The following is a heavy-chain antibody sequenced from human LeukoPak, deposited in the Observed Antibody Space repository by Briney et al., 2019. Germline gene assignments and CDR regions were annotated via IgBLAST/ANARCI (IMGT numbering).Heavy chain of an antibody. D-gene: IGHD1-26*01. V-gene: IGHV1-2*02. J-gene: IGHJ6*02. CDR3: ATRYSGSPRTSYYYYYGMDV. Sequence: ASVKVSCKASGYTFTRYYMHWVRQAPGQRLAWLGWINPNSGGTNYVQKFQGRVTMTRDTSISTAYMELSRLRSDDTAVYYCATRYSGSPRTSYYYYYGMDVWGQGTTVTVSS. CDR1: GYTFTRYY. CDR2: INPNSGGT.